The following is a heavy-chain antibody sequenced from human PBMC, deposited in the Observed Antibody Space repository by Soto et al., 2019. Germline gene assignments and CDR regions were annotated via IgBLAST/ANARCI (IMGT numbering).Heavy chain of an antibody. CDR3: ARDVETSMDGLNYFDP. Sequence: GSLRLSCAASGFTFSSYTMNWVRQAPGKGLEWVSSISSSGSYIHYADSVKGRFTISRDNAKNSLFLQMDSLRAEDTAVYYCARDVETSMDGLNYFDPWGQGTLVTVS. D-gene: IGHD5-18*01. CDR2: ISSSGSYI. CDR1: GFTFSSYT. V-gene: IGHV3-21*01. J-gene: IGHJ5*02.